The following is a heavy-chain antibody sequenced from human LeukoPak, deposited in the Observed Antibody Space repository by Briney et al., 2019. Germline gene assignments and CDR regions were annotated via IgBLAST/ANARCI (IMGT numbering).Heavy chain of an antibody. V-gene: IGHV4-4*07. CDR1: GGSISSYS. Sequence: SETLSLTCTVSGGSISSYSWNWIRQPAGKGLEWIGRIYTSGSINYSPSLKSRVTMSVDTSKNQFSLKLSSVTAADTAVYYCARGDTAWYFDNWGQGTLVTVSS. CDR3: ARGDTAWYFDN. CDR2: IYTSGSI. D-gene: IGHD2-21*01. J-gene: IGHJ4*02.